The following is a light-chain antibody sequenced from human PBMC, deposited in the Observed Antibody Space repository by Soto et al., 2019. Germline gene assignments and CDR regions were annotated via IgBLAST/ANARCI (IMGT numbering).Light chain of an antibody. CDR3: QQYNSYSWT. V-gene: IGKV1-5*01. Sequence: DVQMTQSPSTLSASVGDRVTITCRASQSISGWLAWYQQRPRKAPKLLIYDASILESGVSGRFSGSGSGTEFTLTISSLQPDDFATYFCQQYNSYSWTFGQGTKVEIK. CDR1: QSISGW. CDR2: DAS. J-gene: IGKJ1*01.